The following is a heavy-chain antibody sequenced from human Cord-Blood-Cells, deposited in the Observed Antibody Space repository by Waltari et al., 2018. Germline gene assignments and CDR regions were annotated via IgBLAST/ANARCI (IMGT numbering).Heavy chain of an antibody. Sequence: QLQLQESGPGLVKPSETLSLTCTVSGGSISSRSYYWGWIRQPPGKGLEWIGSIYYSGRTYDNPTLRSRVTIFVDTSKNQLSQNLSSVTAADTTVYYCARHVPVIAAAASPREITEYFQHWGQGTLVTVSS. J-gene: IGHJ1*01. CDR2: IYYSGRT. V-gene: IGHV4-39*01. D-gene: IGHD6-13*01. CDR1: GGSISSRSYY. CDR3: ARHVPVIAAAASPREITEYFQH.